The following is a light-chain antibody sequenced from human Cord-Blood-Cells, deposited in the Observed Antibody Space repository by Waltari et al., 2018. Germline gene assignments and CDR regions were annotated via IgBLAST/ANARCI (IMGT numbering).Light chain of an antibody. J-gene: IGKJ2*01. CDR2: GAS. CDR3: QQYGSSPRA. V-gene: IGKV3-20*01. CDR1: PSVSSSY. Sequence: EIVLTHSPGTLSLSPGERATLSCRASPSVSSSYLAWYQQKPGQAPRLLIYGASSRATGIPDRFSGSGSGTDFTLTISRLEPEDFAVYYCQQYGSSPRAFGQGTKLEIK.